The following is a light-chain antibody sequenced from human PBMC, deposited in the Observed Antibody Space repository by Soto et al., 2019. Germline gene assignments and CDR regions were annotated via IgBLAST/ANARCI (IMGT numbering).Light chain of an antibody. V-gene: IGLV3-10*01. CDR2: EDT. J-gene: IGLJ3*02. CDR1: ALPKKY. CDR3: YSTDSSSV. Sequence: SYELTQPPSVSVSPGQTARITCSGDALPKKYAYWFQQKSGQAPVLVIYEDTERPSGIPERFSGSSSGTTATLTISGAQVEDEADYYCYSTDSSSVFGGGTKVTVL.